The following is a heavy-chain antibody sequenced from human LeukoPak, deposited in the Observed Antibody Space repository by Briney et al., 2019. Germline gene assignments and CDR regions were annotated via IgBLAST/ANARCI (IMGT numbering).Heavy chain of an antibody. CDR3: TRTTTTADWYFDL. CDR1: GFTFSNYG. J-gene: IGHJ2*01. V-gene: IGHV3-74*01. Sequence: GGSLRLSCAVSGFTFSNYGMYWFRQAPGKRLVWVARINSDGSSTTYADSVEGRFTISRDNTKSMLHLQMHSLRVDDSAVYFCTRTTTTADWYFDLWGRGTLVTVSS. D-gene: IGHD1-1*01. CDR2: INSDGSST.